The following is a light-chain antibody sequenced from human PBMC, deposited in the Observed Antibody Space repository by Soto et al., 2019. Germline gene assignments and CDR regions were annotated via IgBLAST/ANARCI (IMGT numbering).Light chain of an antibody. CDR2: DNN. V-gene: IGLV1-51*01. J-gene: IGLJ2*01. CDR1: SSNIGNNY. CDR3: GTWDSSLSAGVV. Sequence: QAVVTQPPSVSAAPGQKVTISCSGSSSNIGNNYVSWYQQLPGTAPKLLIYDNNKRPSGIPDRFSGSKSGTSATLGITRLQTGDEADYYCGTWDSSLSAGVVFGGGTKLTVL.